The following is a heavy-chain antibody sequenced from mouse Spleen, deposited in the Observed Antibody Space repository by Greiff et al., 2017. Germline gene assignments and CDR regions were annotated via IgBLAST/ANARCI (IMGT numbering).Heavy chain of an antibody. CDR2: ISSGGSYT. V-gene: IGHV5-9-3*01. Sequence: EVKLVESGGGLVKPGGSLKLSCAASGFTFSSYAMSWVRQTPEKRLEWVATISSGGSYTYYPDSVKGRFTISRDNAKNTLYLQMSSLRSEDTAMYYCARHVGTTATRDAMDYWGQGTSVTVSS. D-gene: IGHD1-2*01. CDR3: ARHVGTTATRDAMDY. J-gene: IGHJ4*01. CDR1: GFTFSSYA.